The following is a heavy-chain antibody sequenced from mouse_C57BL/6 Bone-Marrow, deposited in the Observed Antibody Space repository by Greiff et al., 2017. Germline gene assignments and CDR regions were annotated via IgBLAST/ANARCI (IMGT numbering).Heavy chain of an antibody. CDR3: ARGDTTVVVDY. V-gene: IGHV1-31*01. D-gene: IGHD1-1*01. CDR2: IYPYNGVS. Sequence: VQLQQSGPELVKPGESVNISCNASGYSFTGYYMHWGKQSHANILVWIGYIYPYNGVSSYNQKFKGKAKLTVDKSSSTPYLELRSLTSEDSAVYYCARGDTTVVVDYWGQGTTLTVAS. CDR1: GYSFTGYY. J-gene: IGHJ2*01.